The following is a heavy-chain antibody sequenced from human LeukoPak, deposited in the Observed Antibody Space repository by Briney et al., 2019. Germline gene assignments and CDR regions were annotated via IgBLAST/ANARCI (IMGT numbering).Heavy chain of an antibody. CDR2: IRDDGSNQ. CDR3: AKEVSTVTTDYIDY. J-gene: IGHJ4*02. V-gene: IGHV3-30*02. Sequence: GGSLRLSCAASGFTFSNYGIYWVRQAPGKGLEGVAFIRDDGSNQYYADSVKGRFTISRDNSKNTLYLQMNSLRAEDTAVYYCAKEVSTVTTDYIDYWGQGTLVTVSS. CDR1: GFTFSNYG. D-gene: IGHD4-17*01.